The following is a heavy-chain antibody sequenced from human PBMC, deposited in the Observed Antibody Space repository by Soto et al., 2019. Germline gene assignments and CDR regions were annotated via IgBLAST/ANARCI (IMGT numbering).Heavy chain of an antibody. CDR3: ARWGVVPAVPYRGFDY. CDR1: GFTFSSYA. Sequence: QVQLVESGGGVVQPGRSLRLSCAASGFTFSSYAMHWVRQAPGKGLEWVAVISYDGSNKYYADSVKGRFTISRDNSKNTLYLQMNSLRAEDTAVYYCARWGVVPAVPYRGFDYWGQGTLVIVSS. D-gene: IGHD2-2*01. V-gene: IGHV3-30-3*01. CDR2: ISYDGSNK. J-gene: IGHJ4*02.